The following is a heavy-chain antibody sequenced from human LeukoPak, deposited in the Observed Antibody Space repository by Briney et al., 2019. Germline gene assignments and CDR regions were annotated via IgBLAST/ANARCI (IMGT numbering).Heavy chain of an antibody. Sequence: SETLSLTCTVSGGSISNVGYYWSWIRQHPGKGPEWIGYIYYSGSTYYNPSLKSRVTILVDTSKNQFSLRLSSVTAADTAVYYCARDLPWFDPWGQGTLVTVSS. J-gene: IGHJ5*02. V-gene: IGHV4-31*03. CDR1: GGSISNVGYY. CDR2: IYYSGST. CDR3: ARDLPWFDP.